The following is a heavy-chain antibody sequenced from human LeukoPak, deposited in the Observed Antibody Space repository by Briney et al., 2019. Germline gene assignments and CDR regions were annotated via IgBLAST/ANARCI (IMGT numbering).Heavy chain of an antibody. CDR3: AKSPVSSCRGSFCSPFDY. CDR1: GFTFSTYA. D-gene: IGHD2-15*01. CDR2: ISGSDAGT. J-gene: IGHJ4*02. V-gene: IGHV3-23*01. Sequence: GGSLRLSCAASGFTFSTYAMSWVRQVPGKGLEWVSAISGSDAGTYYADSVKGRFTISRDNSSNTLFLQMNTLRAEDTAVYFCAKSPVSSCRGSFCSPFDYWGQGNLVTVSS.